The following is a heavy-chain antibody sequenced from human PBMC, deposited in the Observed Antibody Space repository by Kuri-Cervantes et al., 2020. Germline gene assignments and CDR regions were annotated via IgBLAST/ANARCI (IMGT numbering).Heavy chain of an antibody. J-gene: IGHJ3*02. CDR3: ARDTYAFDI. CDR1: GFTFSSYA. CDR2: ISWNSGSI. Sequence: GGSLRLSCAASGFTFSSYAMHWVRQAPGKGLEWVSGISWNSGSIGYADSMKGRFTISRDNAKNSLYLQMNSLRAEDTAVYYCARDTYAFDIWGQGTMVTVSS. V-gene: IGHV3-9*01.